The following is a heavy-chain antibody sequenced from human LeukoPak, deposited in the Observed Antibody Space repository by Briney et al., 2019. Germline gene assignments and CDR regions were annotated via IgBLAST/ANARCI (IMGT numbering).Heavy chain of an antibody. CDR2: INQDGSEK. J-gene: IGHJ4*02. CDR1: GFTFSSYW. CDR3: ARDAYSGVSCYAY. Sequence: EGSLRLSCAVSGFTFSSYWMSWVRQAPGKGLEWVANINQDGSEKYYVDSLEGRFTISRDNAKNSLFLQMNSLRAEDTAVYYCARDAYSGVSCYAYWGQGTLVIVSS. D-gene: IGHD2-15*01. V-gene: IGHV3-7*01.